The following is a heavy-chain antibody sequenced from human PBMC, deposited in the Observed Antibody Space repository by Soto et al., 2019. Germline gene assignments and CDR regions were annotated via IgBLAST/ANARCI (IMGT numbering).Heavy chain of an antibody. D-gene: IGHD3-9*01. Sequence: GASVKVSCKASGGTFSSYTIGWVRQAPGQGLEWMGRIIPILGIANYAQKFQGRVTITADKSTSTAYMELSSLRSEDTAVYYCARDPGFDILTGYYDPYYYYMDVWGKGTTVTVSS. V-gene: IGHV1-69*04. J-gene: IGHJ6*03. CDR3: ARDPGFDILTGYYDPYYYYMDV. CDR1: GGTFSSYT. CDR2: IIPILGIA.